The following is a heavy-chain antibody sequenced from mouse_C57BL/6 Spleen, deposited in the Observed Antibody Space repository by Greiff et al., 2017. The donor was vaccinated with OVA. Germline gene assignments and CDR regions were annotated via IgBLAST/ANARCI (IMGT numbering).Heavy chain of an antibody. J-gene: IGHJ1*03. Sequence: DVQLQESGPGLVKPSQSLSLTCSVTGYSITSGYYWNWIRQSPGNKLEWMGYISYDGSNNYNPSLKNRISITRDTSKNQFFLKLNSVTTEDTATYYCARGGGTTVEDWYFDVWGTGTTVTVSS. CDR3: ARGGGTTVEDWYFDV. D-gene: IGHD1-1*01. CDR1: GYSITSGYY. V-gene: IGHV3-6*01. CDR2: ISYDGSN.